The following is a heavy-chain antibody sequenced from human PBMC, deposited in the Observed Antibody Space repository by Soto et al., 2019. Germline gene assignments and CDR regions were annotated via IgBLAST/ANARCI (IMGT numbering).Heavy chain of an antibody. D-gene: IGHD3-16*01. CDR2: IYSGGST. J-gene: IGHJ4*02. V-gene: IGHV3-53*01. Sequence: EVQLVESGGGLIQPGGSLRLSCAASGFTVSSNYMSWVRQAPGKGLEWVSVIYSGGSTYYADSVKGRFTISRDNSKNTLELQMNSLRAEDTAVYYCARGHYDYVWGSYRYWGQGTLVTVSS. CDR1: GFTVSSNY. CDR3: ARGHYDYVWGSYRY.